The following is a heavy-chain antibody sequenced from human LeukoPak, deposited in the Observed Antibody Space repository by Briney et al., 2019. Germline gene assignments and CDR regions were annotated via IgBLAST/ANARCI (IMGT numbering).Heavy chain of an antibody. Sequence: ASVKVSCKASGYTFTGYYMHWVRQAPGQGLEWMGWINPNSGGTNYAQKFQGRVTMTRDTSISTAYMELSRLRSDDTAVYYCARISLLWFGESRTEYYYYGMDVWGQGTTVTVSS. V-gene: IGHV1-2*02. CDR2: INPNSGGT. J-gene: IGHJ6*02. CDR3: ARISLLWFGESRTEYYYYGMDV. CDR1: GYTFTGYY. D-gene: IGHD3-10*01.